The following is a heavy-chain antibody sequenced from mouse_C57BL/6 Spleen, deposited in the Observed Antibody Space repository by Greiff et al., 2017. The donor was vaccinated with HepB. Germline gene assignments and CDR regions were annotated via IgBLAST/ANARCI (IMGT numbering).Heavy chain of an antibody. CDR3: ARPTGIDWYFDV. CDR1: GYTFTSYW. J-gene: IGHJ1*03. V-gene: IGHV1-64*01. CDR2: IHPNSGST. Sequence: QVQLQQPGAELVKPGASVKLSCKASGYTFTSYWMHWVKQRPGQGLEWIGMIHPNSGSTNYNEKFKSKATLTVDKSSSTAYMQLSSLTSEDSAVYYCARPTGIDWYFDVWGTGTTVTVSS. D-gene: IGHD4-1*02.